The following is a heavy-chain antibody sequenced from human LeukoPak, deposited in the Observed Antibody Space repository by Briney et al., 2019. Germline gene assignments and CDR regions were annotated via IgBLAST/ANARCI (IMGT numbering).Heavy chain of an antibody. D-gene: IGHD3-22*01. CDR2: IYYSGST. Sequence: SETLSLTCTVSGGSLSYYYWSWIRQPPGKGLEWIGYIYYSGSTNYNPSLKSRVTISVDTSKNQFSLRLSSVTAADTAVYYCARRGSSGYYAYWGQGTLVIVSS. CDR3: ARRGSSGYYAY. CDR1: GGSLSYYY. J-gene: IGHJ4*02. V-gene: IGHV4-59*08.